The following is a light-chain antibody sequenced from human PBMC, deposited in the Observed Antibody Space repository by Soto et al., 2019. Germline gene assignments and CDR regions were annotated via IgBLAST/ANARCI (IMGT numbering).Light chain of an antibody. Sequence: SYELTQPPSVSVSPGQTASITCSGDKLEDKYACWYQQKPGQSPVLVIYQDSKRPSGIPERFSGSNSGNTATLTISGTQAMDEADYYCQAWDSSVYVFGTGTKLTVL. CDR1: KLEDKY. J-gene: IGLJ1*01. CDR2: QDS. CDR3: QAWDSSVYV. V-gene: IGLV3-1*01.